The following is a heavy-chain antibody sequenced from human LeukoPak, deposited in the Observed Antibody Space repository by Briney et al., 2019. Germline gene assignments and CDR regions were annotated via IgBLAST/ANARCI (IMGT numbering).Heavy chain of an antibody. V-gene: IGHV3-48*03. Sequence: GGSLRLSCAASGFTFSSYEMNWVRQAPGKGLEWVSYISSSGSTIYYADSVKGRFTISRDNAKNSLYLQMNSLRAEDTAVYYCARGSFGPNYMDVWGKGTTVTVSS. J-gene: IGHJ6*03. CDR1: GFTFSSYE. CDR3: ARGSFGPNYMDV. CDR2: ISSSGSTI. D-gene: IGHD3-3*01.